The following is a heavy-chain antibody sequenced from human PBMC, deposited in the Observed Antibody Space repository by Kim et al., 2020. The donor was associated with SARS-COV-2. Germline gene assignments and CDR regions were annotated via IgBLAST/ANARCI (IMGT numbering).Heavy chain of an antibody. Sequence: KGRFTISRDDSKNTLYLQMNSLKTEDTAVYYCTTGQSDSGSYPLGWGFDYWGQGTLVTVSS. J-gene: IGHJ4*02. CDR3: TTGQSDSGSYPLGWGFDY. D-gene: IGHD1-26*01. V-gene: IGHV3-15*01.